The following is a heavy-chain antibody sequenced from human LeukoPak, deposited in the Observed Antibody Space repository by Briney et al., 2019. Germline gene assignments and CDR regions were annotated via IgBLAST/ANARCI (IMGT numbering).Heavy chain of an antibody. CDR2: IRSKAYGGTT. Sequence: PGGSLRLSCAASGFTFSNYWMSWVRQAPGKGLEWVGFIRSKAYGGTTEYAASVKGRFTISRDDSKSIAYLQMNSLKTEDTAVYYCTRDRSPLWFGELLMGYWGQGTLVTVSS. D-gene: IGHD3-10*01. CDR1: GFTFSNYW. CDR3: TRDRSPLWFGELLMGY. V-gene: IGHV3-49*04. J-gene: IGHJ4*02.